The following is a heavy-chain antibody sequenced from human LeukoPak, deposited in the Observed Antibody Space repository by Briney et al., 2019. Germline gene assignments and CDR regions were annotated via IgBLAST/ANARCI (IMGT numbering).Heavy chain of an antibody. J-gene: IGHJ4*02. CDR1: GGSFSGYY. V-gene: IGHV4-34*01. D-gene: IGHD3-22*01. CDR3: ARAPREYYDKGWIDY. CDR2: INHSGST. Sequence: PSETLSLTCAVYGGSFSGYYWSWIRQPPGKGLEWIGEINHSGSTNYNPSLKSRVTISVDTSKNQFSLKLSSVTAADTAVYYCARAPREYYDKGWIDYWGQGTLVTVSS.